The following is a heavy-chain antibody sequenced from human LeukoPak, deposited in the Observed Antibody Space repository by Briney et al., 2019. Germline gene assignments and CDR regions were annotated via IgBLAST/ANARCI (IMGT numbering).Heavy chain of an antibody. J-gene: IGHJ6*03. CDR2: ISISGSYI. Sequence: GGSLRLSCTASGLTFSSYAMSWVRQAPGKGLEWVSSISISGSYIYYADSVQGRFTISRDNAKNSLYLQMNSLRAEDTAVYYCAREIAVAGTDQYYYMDVWGKGTTVTVSS. D-gene: IGHD6-19*01. CDR3: AREIAVAGTDQYYYMDV. CDR1: GLTFSSYA. V-gene: IGHV3-21*01.